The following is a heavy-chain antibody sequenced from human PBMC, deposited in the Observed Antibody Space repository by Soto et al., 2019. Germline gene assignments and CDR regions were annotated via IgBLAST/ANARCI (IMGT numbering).Heavy chain of an antibody. CDR3: ARMYNSSWAVDY. CDR1: GGSISSYY. Sequence: SGTLSISCTVSGGSISSYYWSWIRQTPGKGLEWIGYIYYSGSTNYNPSLKSRVTISVDTSKNQFSLKLSSVTAADTAVYYCARMYNSSWAVDYWVQGTLVTVSS. CDR2: IYYSGST. D-gene: IGHD6-13*01. J-gene: IGHJ4*02. V-gene: IGHV4-59*08.